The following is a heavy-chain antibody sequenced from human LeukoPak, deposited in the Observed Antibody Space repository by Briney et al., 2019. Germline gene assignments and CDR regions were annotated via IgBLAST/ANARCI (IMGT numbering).Heavy chain of an antibody. D-gene: IGHD3-10*01. CDR3: ATRRHGFGGLCDY. CDR1: GFTFSSYS. Sequence: GGSLRLSCAASGFTFSSYSMNWVRQAPGKGLEWVSSISSSSSYIYYADSVKGRFTISRDNAKNSLYLQMNSLRAEDTAVYYCATRRHGFGGLCDYWGQGTLVTVSS. CDR2: ISSSSSYI. V-gene: IGHV3-21*01. J-gene: IGHJ4*02.